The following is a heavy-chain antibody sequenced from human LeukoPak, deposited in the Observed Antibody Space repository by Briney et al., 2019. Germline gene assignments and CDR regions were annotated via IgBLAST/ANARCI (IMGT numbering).Heavy chain of an antibody. Sequence: PSETLSLTCTVSGGSITRHSWSWIRQSPGKGLEWIGYIYDSGSTVYNPSLKNRVTISVETSKNQFFLKLSSVTAADTGLYYCARDAYDSGAYYFLFDYWDQGTLVTVSS. CDR3: ARDAYDSGAYYFLFDY. D-gene: IGHD3-22*01. V-gene: IGHV4-59*11. CDR2: IYDSGST. CDR1: GGSITRHS. J-gene: IGHJ4*02.